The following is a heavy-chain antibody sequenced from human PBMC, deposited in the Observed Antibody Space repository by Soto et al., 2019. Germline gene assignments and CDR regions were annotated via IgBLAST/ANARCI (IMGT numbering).Heavy chain of an antibody. CDR3: ARGGGDCSGGSCYFWRYYFDY. V-gene: IGHV3-66*01. D-gene: IGHD2-15*01. CDR2: IYSGGST. CDR1: GFTVSSNY. Sequence: EVQLVESGGGLVQPGGSLRLSCAASGFTVSSNYMSWVRQAPGKGLEWVSVIYSGGSTYYADSVKGRFTISRDNSKNTLYLQMNSRRAEDTAVYYCARGGGDCSGGSCYFWRYYFDYWGQGTLVTVSS. J-gene: IGHJ4*02.